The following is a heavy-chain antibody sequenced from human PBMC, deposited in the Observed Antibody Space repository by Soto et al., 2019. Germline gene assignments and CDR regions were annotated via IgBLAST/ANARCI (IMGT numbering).Heavy chain of an antibody. CDR1: GFTFSGSA. D-gene: IGHD6-13*01. CDR2: IRSKANSYAT. Sequence: GGSLRLSCAASGFTFSGSAMHWVRQASGKGLEWVGRIRSKANSYATAYAASVKGRFTISRDDSKNTAYLQMNSLKTEDTAVYYCTRDRGKAAAGTGDYWGQGTLVTVSS. J-gene: IGHJ4*02. CDR3: TRDRGKAAAGTGDY. V-gene: IGHV3-73*01.